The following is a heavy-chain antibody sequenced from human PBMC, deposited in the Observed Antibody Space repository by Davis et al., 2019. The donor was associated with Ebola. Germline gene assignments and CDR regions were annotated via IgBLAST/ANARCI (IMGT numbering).Heavy chain of an antibody. Sequence: MPSETLSLTCTVSGDSISGSIYYWAWIRQSPEKGLEWIATIYYNGNTNYTPSLKSRATISVDTSKNQFSLKLRSATAADTAVYYCARQSYSSGWYGGYWGQGTLITVSS. CDR1: GDSISGSIYY. J-gene: IGHJ4*02. CDR2: IYYNGNT. D-gene: IGHD6-19*01. CDR3: ARQSYSSGWYGGY. V-gene: IGHV4-39*01.